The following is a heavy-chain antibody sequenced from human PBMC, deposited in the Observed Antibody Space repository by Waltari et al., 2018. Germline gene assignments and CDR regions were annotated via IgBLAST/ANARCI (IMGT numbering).Heavy chain of an antibody. CDR2: IYTGGST. V-gene: IGHV3-53*04. J-gene: IGHJ3*01. D-gene: IGHD3-16*01. Sequence: EGLLEESGGGSVQPGGSMRLSWAAYGFRGSMYYMNWVRQAPGQGLEWVSIIYTGGSTYYADSVRGRFTISRHNSQNTLSLEMNSLTSDDTGIYYCARSLGGDAFDLWGQGTMVAVSS. CDR3: ARSLGGDAFDL. CDR1: GFRGSMYY.